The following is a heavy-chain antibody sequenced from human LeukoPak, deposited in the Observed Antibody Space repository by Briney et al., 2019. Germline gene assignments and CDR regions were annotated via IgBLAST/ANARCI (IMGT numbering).Heavy chain of an antibody. CDR2: ISYDGSNK. V-gene: IGHV3-30-3*01. J-gene: IGHJ4*02. CDR3: ARRDCSGGSCYIDY. Sequence: GGSLRLSCAASGFTFSSYAMPWVRQAPGKGLEWVAVISYDGSNKYYADSVKGRFTISRDNSKNTLYLQMNSLRAEDTAVYYCARRDCSGGSCYIDYWGQGTLVTVSS. D-gene: IGHD2-15*01. CDR1: GFTFSSYA.